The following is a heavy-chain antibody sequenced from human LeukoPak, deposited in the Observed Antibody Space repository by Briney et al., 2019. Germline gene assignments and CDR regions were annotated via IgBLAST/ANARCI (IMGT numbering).Heavy chain of an antibody. Sequence: PSETLSLTCTVSGGSISSGGYYWSWIRQHPGKGLEWIGYIYYSGSTYYNPSLKSRVTMSVDTSKNQFSLKLSSVTAADTAVYYCARDVVPAAQGGADAFDIWGQGTMVTVSS. CDR2: IYYSGST. CDR1: GGSISSGGYY. V-gene: IGHV4-31*03. J-gene: IGHJ3*02. D-gene: IGHD2-2*01. CDR3: ARDVVPAAQGGADAFDI.